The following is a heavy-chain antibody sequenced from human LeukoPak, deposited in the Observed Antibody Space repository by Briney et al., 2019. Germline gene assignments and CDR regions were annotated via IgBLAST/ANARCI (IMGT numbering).Heavy chain of an antibody. CDR2: IYYSGST. J-gene: IGHJ4*02. V-gene: IGHV4-59*01. Sequence: SETLSLTCTLSGGSISSYYWSWIRQPPGKGLEWIGYIYYSGSTNYNPSLKSRVTISVDTPKNQFSLKLSSVTAADTAVYYCARAQYYYDSSGYYPYYFDYWGQGTLVTVSS. CDR3: ARAQYYYDSSGYYPYYFDY. D-gene: IGHD3-22*01. CDR1: GGSISSYY.